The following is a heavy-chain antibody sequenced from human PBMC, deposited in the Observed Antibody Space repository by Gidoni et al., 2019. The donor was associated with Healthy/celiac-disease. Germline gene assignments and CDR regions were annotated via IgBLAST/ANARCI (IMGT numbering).Heavy chain of an antibody. CDR1: GYTFTSSY. V-gene: IGHV1-46*01. D-gene: IGHD6-19*01. J-gene: IGHJ6*02. Sequence: QVQLVQSGAAVKKPGASVQVSCKASGYTFTSSYMHWVRQAPGPGLEWMGRINPSGGSTSYEQKFQGRGTMTRDTSTSTVYMELSSLRSEDTAVYYCASRIAVAGTQTFEYGMDVWGQGTTVTVSS. CDR3: ASRIAVAGTQTFEYGMDV. CDR2: INPSGGST.